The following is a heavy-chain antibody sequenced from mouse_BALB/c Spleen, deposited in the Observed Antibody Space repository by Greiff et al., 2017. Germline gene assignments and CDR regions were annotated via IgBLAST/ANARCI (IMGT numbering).Heavy chain of an antibody. CDR1: GYTFTSYV. Sequence: VQLQQSGPELVKPGASVKMSCKASGYTFTSYVMHWVKQKPGQGLEWIGYINPYNDGTKYNEKFKGKATLTSDKSSSTAYMELSSLTSEDSAVYYCAKGTTAGVYYYAMDYWGQGTSVTVSS. CDR2: INPYNDGT. D-gene: IGHD1-2*01. V-gene: IGHV1-14*01. J-gene: IGHJ4*01. CDR3: AKGTTAGVYYYAMDY.